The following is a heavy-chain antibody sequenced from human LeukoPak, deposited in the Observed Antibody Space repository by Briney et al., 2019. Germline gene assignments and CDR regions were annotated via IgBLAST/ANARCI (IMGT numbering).Heavy chain of an antibody. D-gene: IGHD6-19*01. CDR2: ISTSSTYI. CDR3: ARQEAVAGTGHYYYMDV. J-gene: IGHJ6*03. Sequence: GGSLRLSCAASGFTLSGYTMNWVRQAPGKGLEWVSSISTSSTYIYYADSVKGRFTISRDNAKNSLYLQMNSLRAEDTAVYYCARQEAVAGTGHYYYMDVWGKGTTVTVSS. V-gene: IGHV3-21*01. CDR1: GFTLSGYT.